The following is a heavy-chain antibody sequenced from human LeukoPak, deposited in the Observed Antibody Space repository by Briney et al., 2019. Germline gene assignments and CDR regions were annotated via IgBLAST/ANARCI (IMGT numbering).Heavy chain of an antibody. J-gene: IGHJ6*03. CDR1: GGSFSGFF. CDR3: ARKGPLRDSIPFMDV. D-gene: IGHD4-17*01. V-gene: IGHV4-34*01. Sequence: DTLSLTCAVDGGSFSGFFWSWVRQPPGKGREWIGEIDQSGNTNYNPSRRGRVTISEDTSKNQFSLKVNSLTAADTAVYYCARKGPLRDSIPFMDVWGEGTTVTVSS. CDR2: IDQSGNT.